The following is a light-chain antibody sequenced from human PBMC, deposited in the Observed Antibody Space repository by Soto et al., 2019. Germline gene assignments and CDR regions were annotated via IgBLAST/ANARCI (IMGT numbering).Light chain of an antibody. Sequence: EIVLTQSPGTLSLSPGERATLSCRASQSVSSSYLAWYQHKPGQAPRLLIYGASSRATGIQDRFSGSGSGTDFTLTISRLEPEDFAVYYCQQYRSSPQYTFGQGTKLEIK. J-gene: IGKJ2*01. CDR1: QSVSSSY. CDR3: QQYRSSPQYT. V-gene: IGKV3-20*01. CDR2: GAS.